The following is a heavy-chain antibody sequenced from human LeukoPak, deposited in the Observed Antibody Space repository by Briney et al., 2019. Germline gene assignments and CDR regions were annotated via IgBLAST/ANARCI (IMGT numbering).Heavy chain of an antibody. V-gene: IGHV3-48*03. CDR3: ARDRGISAGSDFDY. J-gene: IGHJ4*02. Sequence: GGSLRLSCAASGFISNNYEMNWVRQAPGKGLEWVSSISGSGSPMYYADSVKGRFIISRDNAKDSVSLQMNSLRAEDTAVYFCARDRGISAGSDFDYWGQGTLVTVSS. D-gene: IGHD6-13*01. CDR2: ISGSGSPM. CDR1: GFISNNYE.